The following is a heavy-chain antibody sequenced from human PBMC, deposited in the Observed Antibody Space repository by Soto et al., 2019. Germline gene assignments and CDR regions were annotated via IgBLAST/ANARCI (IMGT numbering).Heavy chain of an antibody. J-gene: IGHJ4*02. CDR2: INAGNGNT. V-gene: IGHV1-3*01. D-gene: IGHD1-26*01. CDR3: ARDRPGIVGATRGFDY. CDR1: GYTFTSYA. Sequence: ASVKVSCKASGYTFTSYAMHWVRQAPGQRLEWMGWINAGNGNTKYSQKFQGRVTITRDTSASTAYMELSSLRSEDTAVYYCARDRPGIVGATRGFDYWGQGTLVTVSS.